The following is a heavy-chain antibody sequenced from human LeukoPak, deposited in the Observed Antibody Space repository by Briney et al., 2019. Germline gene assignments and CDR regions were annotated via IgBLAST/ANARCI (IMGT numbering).Heavy chain of an antibody. V-gene: IGHV1-24*01. CDR2: FDPEDGET. Sequence: ASVKVSCKVSGYTLTELSMHWVRQAPGKGLEWMGGFDPEDGETIYAQKFQGRVTMTEDTSTDTAYMELSSLRSEDTAVYYCATAYSGSSRDAFDIWGQGTMVTVSS. D-gene: IGHD1-26*01. J-gene: IGHJ3*02. CDR1: GYTLTELS. CDR3: ATAYSGSSRDAFDI.